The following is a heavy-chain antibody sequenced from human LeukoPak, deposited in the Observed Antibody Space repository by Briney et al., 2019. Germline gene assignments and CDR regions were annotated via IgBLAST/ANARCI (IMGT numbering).Heavy chain of an antibody. V-gene: IGHV4-31*03. Sequence: SETLSLTCTVSGGSISSRTYYWSWLRQHPGKGLEWIGYIYYSGSTYYNPSLKSRLSISVDTSKNHFSLKLSSVTAADTAVYFCARDRRGLDFYDAFDIWGQGTMVTVSS. CDR3: ARDRRGLDFYDAFDI. D-gene: IGHD2/OR15-2a*01. CDR2: IYYSGST. J-gene: IGHJ3*02. CDR1: GGSISSRTYY.